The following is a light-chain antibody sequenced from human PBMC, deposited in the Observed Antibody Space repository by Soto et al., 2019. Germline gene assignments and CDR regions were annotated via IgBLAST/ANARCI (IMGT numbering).Light chain of an antibody. CDR3: SSYTSSSNVDV. CDR1: SSDVGGYDF. CDR2: EVS. Sequence: QYVLTHPASVSWSPGQSISTSCSGTSSDVGGYDFVSWYQQYPGKAPKVLIYEVSNRPSGVSNRFSGSKSGNTASLTISGLQAEDEADYYCSSYTSSSNVDVFGTGTKVTVL. J-gene: IGLJ1*01. V-gene: IGLV2-14*01.